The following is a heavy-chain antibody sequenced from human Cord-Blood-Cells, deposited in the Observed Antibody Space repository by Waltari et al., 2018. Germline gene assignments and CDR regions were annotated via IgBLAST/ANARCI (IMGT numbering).Heavy chain of an antibody. D-gene: IGHD6-6*01. CDR1: GFSLSTSGVG. J-gene: IGHJ3*02. CDR3: ARPTRVYSSSRDPFGAFDI. V-gene: IGHV2-5*01. CDR2: IYWNDDK. Sequence: QITLKESGPTLVKPTQTLTLTCTFSGFSLSTSGVGVGWIRQPPGKALEWLALIYWNDDKRYSPSLKSRLTITKDTSKNQVVLTMTNMDPVDTATYYCARPTRVYSSSRDPFGAFDIWGQGTMVTVSS.